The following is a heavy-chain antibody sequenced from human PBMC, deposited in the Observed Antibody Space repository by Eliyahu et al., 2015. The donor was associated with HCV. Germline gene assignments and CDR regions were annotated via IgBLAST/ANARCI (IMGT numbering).Heavy chain of an antibody. V-gene: IGHV4-34*01. CDR3: ARESQGSSWYSFDY. Sequence: QVQLQQWGAGLLKPSETLSLTCAVYGGSFSGYYWSWIRQPPGEGLEWIGEINHSGGTNYNPSLKSRVTISLDTSKNQFSLRLSSVTAADTAVYYCARESQGSSWYSFDYWGQGTLVTVSS. J-gene: IGHJ4*02. CDR1: GGSFSGYY. CDR2: INHSGGT. D-gene: IGHD6-13*01.